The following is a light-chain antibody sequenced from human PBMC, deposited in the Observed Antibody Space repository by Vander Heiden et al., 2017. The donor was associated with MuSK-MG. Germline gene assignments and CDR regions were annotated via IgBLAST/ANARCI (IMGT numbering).Light chain of an antibody. J-gene: IGLJ2*01. CDR2: QDI. V-gene: IGLV3-1*01. Sequence: SYELTQPPSVSGSPGQAASITCSGDKLGDKYACWYQQKPGQSPVLVIYQDIKRPSGIPERFSGSNSGNTATLTISGTQAMDEADYYCQAWDSSNVVFGGGTKLTVL. CDR1: KLGDKY. CDR3: QAWDSSNVV.